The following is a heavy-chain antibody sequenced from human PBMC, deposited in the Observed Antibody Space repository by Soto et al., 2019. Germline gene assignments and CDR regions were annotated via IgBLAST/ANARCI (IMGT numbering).Heavy chain of an antibody. CDR3: VKEKLYSNYEYYFDY. D-gene: IGHD4-4*01. J-gene: IGHJ4*02. V-gene: IGHV3-9*01. CDR1: GFTFRNYA. Sequence: EVQLVESGGGLVQPGRFLRLSCAASGFTFRNYAMHWVRRAPGKGLEWVSGISWHSGTIGYADSVRGRFTISRDNAKNSLYLEMNSLRPEDTALYYCVKEKLYSNYEYYFDYWGQGTLVTVSS. CDR2: ISWHSGTI.